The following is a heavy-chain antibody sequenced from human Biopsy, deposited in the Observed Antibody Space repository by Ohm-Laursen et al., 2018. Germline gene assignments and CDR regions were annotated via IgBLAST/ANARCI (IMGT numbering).Heavy chain of an antibody. J-gene: IGHJ3*01. CDR2: IYYSGNT. V-gene: IGHV4-59*01. D-gene: IGHD1-26*01. CDR1: GGSINNFY. CDR3: ARVRVWADSEGAFDP. Sequence: GTLSLTCFVSGGSINNFYWSWIRQPPGKGLEWIGIIYYSGNTKYNPSLKSRVTISVDTSRNQFSLKLSSVTAADTAVYYCARVRVWADSEGAFDPWGQGTMVTVSS.